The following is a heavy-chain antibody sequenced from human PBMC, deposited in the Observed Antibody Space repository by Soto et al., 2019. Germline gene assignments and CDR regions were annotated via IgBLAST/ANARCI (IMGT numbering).Heavy chain of an antibody. V-gene: IGHV3-74*01. CDR2: INTDGTGT. CDR3: AKASSSWDGYYYYGMEV. J-gene: IGHJ6*02. Sequence: PGGSLRLSCAASGFTFDSDWLHWVRQPPGKGLEWVSRINTDGTGTSYADSVKGRFTISRDNAKNTLYLQMNSLRAEDTAVYYCAKASSSWDGYYYYGMEVWGPGTTVTVSS. CDR1: GFTFDSDW. D-gene: IGHD6-13*01.